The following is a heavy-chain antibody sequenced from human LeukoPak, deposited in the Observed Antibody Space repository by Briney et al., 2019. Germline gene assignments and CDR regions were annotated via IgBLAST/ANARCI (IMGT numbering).Heavy chain of an antibody. D-gene: IGHD6-13*01. CDR1: GYTFTGYY. CDR2: INPNSGGT. V-gene: IGHV1-2*02. J-gene: IGHJ6*03. Sequence: GASVKVSCKASGYTFTGYYMHWVRQAPGQGLEWMGWINPNSGGTNYAQKFQGRVTMTRDTSISTAYMELSRLRSDDTAVYYCARDSSSWYWGYYYYMDVWGKGTTVTVSS. CDR3: ARDSSSWYWGYYYYMDV.